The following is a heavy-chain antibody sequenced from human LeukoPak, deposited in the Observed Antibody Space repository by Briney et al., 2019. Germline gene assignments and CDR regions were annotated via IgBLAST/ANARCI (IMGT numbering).Heavy chain of an antibody. D-gene: IGHD3-22*01. V-gene: IGHV4-34*01. CDR3: ARVPAYYYDSSGYNNY. J-gene: IGHJ4*02. CDR1: GGSFSAYS. CDR2: INHSGST. Sequence: PSETLSLTCAVYGGSFSAYSWTWIRQPPGKGLEWIGEINHSGSTNYNPSLKSRVTISVDTSKNQFSLKLSSVTAADTAVYYCARVPAYYYDSSGYNNYWGQGTLVTVSS.